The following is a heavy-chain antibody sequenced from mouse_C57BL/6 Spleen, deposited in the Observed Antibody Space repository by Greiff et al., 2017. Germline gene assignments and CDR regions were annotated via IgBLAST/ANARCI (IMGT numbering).Heavy chain of an antibody. CDR2: INPNNGGT. D-gene: IGHD2-4*01. J-gene: IGHJ3*01. V-gene: IGHV1-18*01. CDR3: ARGSTMISFAY. CDR1: GYTFTDYN. Sequence: VQLQQSGPELVKPGASVKIPCKASGYTFTDYNMDWVKQSHGKSLEWFGDINPNNGGTIYNQKFKGKATLTVDKSSSTAYMELRSLISEDTAVYYCARGSTMISFAYWGQGTLVTGSA.